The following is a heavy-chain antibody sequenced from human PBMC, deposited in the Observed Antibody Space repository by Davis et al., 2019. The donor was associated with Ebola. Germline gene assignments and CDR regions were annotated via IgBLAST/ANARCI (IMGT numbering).Heavy chain of an antibody. D-gene: IGHD6-19*01. CDR1: GLTFGDYA. V-gene: IGHV3-74*01. J-gene: IGHJ4*02. CDR3: AREMGIAVS. Sequence: HTGGSLRLSCTTSGLTFGDYAMSWVRQAPGKGLVWVLRINSDGSSTSYADSVKGRFTISRDNSKNTLYLQMNSLRAEDTAVYYCAREMGIAVSWGQGTLVTVSS. CDR2: INSDGSST.